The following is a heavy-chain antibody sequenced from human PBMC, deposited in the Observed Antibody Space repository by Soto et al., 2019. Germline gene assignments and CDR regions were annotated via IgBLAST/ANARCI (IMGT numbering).Heavy chain of an antibody. CDR3: AHRRITGAFDY. J-gene: IGHJ4*02. Sequence: QITLKESGPTLVKPTQTLTLTCTFSGFSLNSSGVGVGWIRQPPVKAPECLALIYWDDNKRYSPSLQSRLTLTKDTYTNQVVLTLTDMDPVDTATYFCAHRRITGAFDYGGQGTLVTVSA. CDR2: IYWDDNK. V-gene: IGHV2-5*02. CDR1: GFSLNSSGVG. D-gene: IGHD7-27*01.